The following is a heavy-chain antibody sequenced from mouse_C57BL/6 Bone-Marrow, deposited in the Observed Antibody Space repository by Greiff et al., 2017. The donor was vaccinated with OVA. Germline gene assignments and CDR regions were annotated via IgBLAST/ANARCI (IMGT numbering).Heavy chain of an antibody. CDR1: GYTFTSYW. V-gene: IGHV1-62-3*01. CDR2: IDPNSGGT. J-gene: IGHJ2*01. Sequence: QVQLQQPGAELVKPGASVKLSCKASGYTFTSYWMHWVKQRPGRGLEWIGRIDPNSGGTKYNEKFRGKATLTADKSSSTAYMQLNSLTSEDSAVYFCARRGGKWGCLDYWGQGTTLTVSS. CDR3: ARRGGKWGCLDY.